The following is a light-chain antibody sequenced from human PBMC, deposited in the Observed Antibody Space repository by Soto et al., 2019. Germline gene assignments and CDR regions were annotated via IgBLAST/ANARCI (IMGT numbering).Light chain of an antibody. J-gene: IGKJ1*01. V-gene: IGKV3-15*01. CDR3: QQYNNWWT. Sequence: VRTQSPATLSVSPGERATLSCTASQSINSNLAWYQQRPGQAPRLLIYGASTRATGIPARFSGSGSGTEFTLTISSLQSEDFAVYYCQQYNNWWTFGQGTKV. CDR1: QSINSN. CDR2: GAS.